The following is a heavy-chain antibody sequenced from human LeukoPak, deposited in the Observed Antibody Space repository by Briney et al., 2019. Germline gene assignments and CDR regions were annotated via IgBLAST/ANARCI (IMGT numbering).Heavy chain of an antibody. CDR1: GGSFSGYY. V-gene: IGHV4-34*01. Sequence: SETLSLTCAVYGGSFSGYYWSWIRQPPGKGLEWIGEIDHSGSTNYNPPLKSRFTISVDTSKNQFSLKLSSVTAADTAVYYCARAYLLDGLLGRDRKRLTHYYMDVWGKGTTVTVSS. J-gene: IGHJ6*03. CDR2: IDHSGST. D-gene: IGHD1-14*01. CDR3: ARAYLLDGLLGRDRKRLTHYYMDV.